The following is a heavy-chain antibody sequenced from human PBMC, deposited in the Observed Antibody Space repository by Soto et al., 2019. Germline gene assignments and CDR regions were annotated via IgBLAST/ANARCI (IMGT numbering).Heavy chain of an antibody. CDR2: MNPNSGNT. Sequence: ASVKVSCKASGYTFTSYDINWVRQATGQGLEWMGWMNPNSGNTGYAQKFQGRVTMTRNTSISTAYMELSSLRSEDTAVYYCARGITGTVPYYYYYYMDVWGKGTTVTV. CDR3: ARGITGTVPYYYYYYMDV. V-gene: IGHV1-8*01. D-gene: IGHD1-20*01. CDR1: GYTFTSYD. J-gene: IGHJ6*03.